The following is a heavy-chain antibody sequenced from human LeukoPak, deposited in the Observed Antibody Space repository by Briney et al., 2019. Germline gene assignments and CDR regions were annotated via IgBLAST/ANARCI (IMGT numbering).Heavy chain of an antibody. CDR1: GFTFTRYS. CDR3: ARPYYDFSIDY. Sequence: GGSLRLSCAASGFTFTRYSMDWVRQAPGKGLEWVANIKQDGSEKYYVDSVKGRFTISRDNAKNSLYLQMNSLRAEDTAVYYCARPYYDFSIDYWGQGTLVTVSS. CDR2: IKQDGSEK. D-gene: IGHD3-3*01. V-gene: IGHV3-7*01. J-gene: IGHJ4*02.